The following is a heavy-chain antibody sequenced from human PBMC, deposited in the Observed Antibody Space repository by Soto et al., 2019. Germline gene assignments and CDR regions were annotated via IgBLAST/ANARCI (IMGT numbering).Heavy chain of an antibody. Sequence: HPGGSLRLSCASSGFTFSSYAMSWVRQAPGKGLEWVSAISGSGGSTYYADSVKGRFTISRDNSKNTLYLQMNSLRAEDTAVYYCAKAHGDFWSGYSNWFDPWGQGTLVTVSS. CDR1: GFTFSSYA. V-gene: IGHV3-23*01. CDR3: AKAHGDFWSGYSNWFDP. D-gene: IGHD3-3*01. J-gene: IGHJ5*02. CDR2: ISGSGGST.